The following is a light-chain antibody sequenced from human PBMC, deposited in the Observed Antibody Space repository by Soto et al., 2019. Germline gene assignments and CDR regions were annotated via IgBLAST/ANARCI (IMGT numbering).Light chain of an antibody. CDR3: CSYAGGFYV. V-gene: IGLV2-11*01. J-gene: IGLJ1*01. Sequence: QSVLTQPRSVSGSPGQSVTISCTGTSSDVGGYNYVSWYQQHPGKAPKLMIFDVSKRPSGVPDRFSGSKSGSTASLTISGLQADDEADYYCCSYAGGFYVVGTGTKSPS. CDR2: DVS. CDR1: SSDVGGYNY.